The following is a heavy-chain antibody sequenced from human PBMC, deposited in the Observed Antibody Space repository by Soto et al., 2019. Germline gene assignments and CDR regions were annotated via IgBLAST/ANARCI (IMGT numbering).Heavy chain of an antibody. CDR1: GYTLTRYY. CDR2: INPNSGGT. V-gene: IGHV1-2*04. D-gene: IGHD2-2*01. J-gene: IGHJ6*02. CDR3: ARSGVPGYGMDV. Sequence: ASVKVSCKASGYTLTRYYMHWVRQAPGQGLEWMGWINPNSGGTNYAQKFQGWVTMTRDTSISTAYMELSRLRSDDTAVYYCARSGVPGYGMDVWGQGTTVTVSS.